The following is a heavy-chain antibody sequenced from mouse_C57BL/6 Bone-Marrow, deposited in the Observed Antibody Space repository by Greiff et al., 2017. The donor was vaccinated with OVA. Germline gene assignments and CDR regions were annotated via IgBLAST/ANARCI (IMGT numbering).Heavy chain of an antibody. CDR2: IDPNSGGT. J-gene: IGHJ1*03. V-gene: IGHV1-72*01. CDR3: AKPHYYGTWYFDV. Sequence: QVQLQQPGAELVKPGASVKLSCKASGYTFTSYWMHWVKQRPGRGLEWIGRIDPNSGGTKYNEKFKSKATLTVDKPSSTAYMQLSSLTSEDSAVDYCAKPHYYGTWYFDVWGTGTTVTVSS. D-gene: IGHD1-1*01. CDR1: GYTFTSYW.